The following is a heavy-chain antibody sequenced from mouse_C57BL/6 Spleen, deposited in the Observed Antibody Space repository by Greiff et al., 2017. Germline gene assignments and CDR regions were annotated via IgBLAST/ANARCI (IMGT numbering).Heavy chain of an antibody. CDR3: ARASYYSNYAFYYFDY. D-gene: IGHD2-5*01. V-gene: IGHV1-82*01. CDR1: GYAFSSSW. J-gene: IGHJ2*01. Sequence: VQLQQSGPELVKPGASVKISCKASGYAFSSSWLNWVKQRPGQGLEWIGRIYPGDGDTNYNGKFKGKATLTADKSSSTAYMQLSSLTSEDSAVYFCARASYYSNYAFYYFDYWGQGTTLTVAS. CDR2: IYPGDGDT.